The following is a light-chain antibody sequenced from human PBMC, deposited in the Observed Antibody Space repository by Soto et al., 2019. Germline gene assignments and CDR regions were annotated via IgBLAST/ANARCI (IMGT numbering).Light chain of an antibody. CDR3: TSYAGSNIWV. CDR1: SSDVGAYNY. Sequence: QSALTHPPSASGSPGQSVTISCTGTSSDVGAYNYVSWYQQYPGKAPKLMIYEVSKRPSGVPDRFSGSKSGKTASLTVSGLQPEDEADYYCTSYAGSNIWVFGGGTKVTVL. J-gene: IGLJ3*02. V-gene: IGLV2-8*01. CDR2: EVS.